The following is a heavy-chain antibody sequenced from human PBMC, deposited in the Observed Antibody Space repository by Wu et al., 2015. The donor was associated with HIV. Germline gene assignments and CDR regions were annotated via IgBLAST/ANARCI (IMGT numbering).Heavy chain of an antibody. Sequence: QLVQSGAEVKRPGASVKVSCKASGYTFISYGINWVRQAPGQGLEWMGWISAYNGNTNYAQKLQGRVTMTTDTSTSTAYMDLRSLRSDDTAVYYCARDRHYDILTGYVRGGFDIWGQGTTVTVSS. CDR1: GYTFISYG. CDR2: ISAYNGNT. V-gene: IGHV1-18*01. D-gene: IGHD3-9*01. J-gene: IGHJ3*02. CDR3: ARDRHYDILTGYVRGGFDI.